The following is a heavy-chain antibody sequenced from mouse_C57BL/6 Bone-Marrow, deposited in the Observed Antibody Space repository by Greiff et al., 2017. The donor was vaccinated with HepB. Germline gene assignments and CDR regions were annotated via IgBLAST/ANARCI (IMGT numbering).Heavy chain of an antibody. Sequence: QVHVKQSGAELVRPGTSVKVSCKASGYAFTNYLLEWVKQRPGQGLEWIGVINPGSGGTNYNEKFKGKATLTADKSSSTAYMQLSSLTSEVSAVYFCARHGVYYYERFACWGQGTLVAVSA. CDR3: ARHGVYYYERFAC. D-gene: IGHD2-4*01. CDR1: GYAFTNYL. CDR2: INPGSGGT. V-gene: IGHV1-54*01. J-gene: IGHJ3*01.